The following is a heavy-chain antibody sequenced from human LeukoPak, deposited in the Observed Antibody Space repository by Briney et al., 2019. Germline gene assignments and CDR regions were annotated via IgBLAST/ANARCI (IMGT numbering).Heavy chain of an antibody. Sequence: SETLSLTCAVYGGSFSGYYWSWIRQPPGKGLEWIGEINHSGSTNYNPSLKSRVTISVDTSKNQFSLKLSSVTAADTAVYYCARGLMILNWFDPWGQGTLVTVSS. CDR3: ARGLMILNWFDP. D-gene: IGHD3-16*01. CDR2: INHSGST. CDR1: GGSFSGYY. V-gene: IGHV4-34*01. J-gene: IGHJ5*02.